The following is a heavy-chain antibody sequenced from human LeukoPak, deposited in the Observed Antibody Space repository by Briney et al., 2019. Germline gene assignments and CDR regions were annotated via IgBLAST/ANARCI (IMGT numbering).Heavy chain of an antibody. CDR2: IYSGGSI. J-gene: IGHJ3*02. CDR3: ARFILGGYSYGDYAFDI. V-gene: IGHV3-66*02. CDR1: GFTVSGNY. D-gene: IGHD5-18*01. Sequence: GGSLRLSCAASGFTVSGNYMSWVRQAPGKGLEWVSVIYSGGSIYYADSVKGRFTISRDNSKNTLYLQMNSLRAEDTAVYYCARFILGGYSYGDYAFDIWGQGTMVTVSS.